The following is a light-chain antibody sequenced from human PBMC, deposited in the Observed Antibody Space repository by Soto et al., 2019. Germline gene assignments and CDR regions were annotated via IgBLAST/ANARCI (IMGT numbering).Light chain of an antibody. CDR1: QSVSSIY. CDR2: GVS. J-gene: IGKJ1*01. Sequence: EIVLTQSPGTLSLSPGEKATLSFRARQSVSSIYFAWYQQKRGQAPRLLIHGVSSRATGIPDRFSGSVSGTDFTLTISSLEPEDFAVYYCQQRSNWPRTFGQGTKVDI. V-gene: IGKV3D-20*02. CDR3: QQRSNWPRT.